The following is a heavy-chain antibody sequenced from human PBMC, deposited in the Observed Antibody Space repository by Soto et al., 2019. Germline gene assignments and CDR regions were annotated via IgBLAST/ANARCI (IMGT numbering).Heavy chain of an antibody. CDR3: AKESTFYDILTGYSNWFDP. V-gene: IGHV3-30*18. CDR2: ISYDGSNK. J-gene: IGHJ5*02. Sequence: GGSLRLSCAAFGFTFSSYGMHRVRQAPGKGLEWVAVISYDGSNKYYADSVKGRFTISRDNSKNTLYLQMNSLRAEDTAVYYCAKESTFYDILTGYSNWFDPWGQGTLVTVSS. D-gene: IGHD3-9*01. CDR1: GFTFSSYG.